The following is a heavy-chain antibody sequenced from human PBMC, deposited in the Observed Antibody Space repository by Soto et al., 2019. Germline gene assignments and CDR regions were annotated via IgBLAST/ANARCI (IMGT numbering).Heavy chain of an antibody. J-gene: IGHJ6*03. D-gene: IGHD3-3*01. V-gene: IGHV1-18*01. CDR1: GYTFTSYG. CDR3: ARDNLRFLEWDNYYYYMDV. CDR2: ISAYNGNT. Sequence: ASVKVSCKASGYTFTSYGISWVRQAPGQGLEWMGWISAYNGNTNYAQKLQGRVTMTTDTSTSTAYMELRSLRSDDTAVYYCARDNLRFLEWDNYYYYMDVWGKGTTVTVSS.